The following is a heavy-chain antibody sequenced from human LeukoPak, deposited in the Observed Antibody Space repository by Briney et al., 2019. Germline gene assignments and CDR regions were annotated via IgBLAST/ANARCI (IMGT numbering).Heavy chain of an antibody. CDR3: AKLLRDVTIYDF. CDR1: GFTFSSYE. D-gene: IGHD3/OR15-3a*01. J-gene: IGHJ1*01. V-gene: IGHV3-48*03. CDR2: ISSSGSTI. Sequence: QPGGSLRLSCAASGFTFSSYEMNWVRQAPGKGLEWVSYISSSGSTIYYADSVKGRFTISRDNAKNSLFLQMNSLRADDTAFYYCAKLLRDVTIYDFWGPGALVTVSS.